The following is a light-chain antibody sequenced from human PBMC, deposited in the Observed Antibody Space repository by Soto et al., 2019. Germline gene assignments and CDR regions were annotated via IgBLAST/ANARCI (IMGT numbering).Light chain of an antibody. J-gene: IGKJ2*01. Sequence: VMTQSPLSLPVTLGQPASISCRASQSVSSSYLAWYQQKPGQAPRLLIYGASSRATGIPDRFSGSGSGTDFTLPISRLEPEDFAVYYCQQYGDSPMYTFGQGTKLEIK. CDR3: QQYGDSPMYT. CDR1: QSVSSSY. V-gene: IGKV3-20*01. CDR2: GAS.